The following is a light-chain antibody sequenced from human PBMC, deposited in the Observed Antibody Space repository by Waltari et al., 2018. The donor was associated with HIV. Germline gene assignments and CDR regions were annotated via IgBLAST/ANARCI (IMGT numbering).Light chain of an antibody. V-gene: IGKV4-1*01. CDR2: WAS. Sequence: IVMTKSPASLAVSLGQRATINRTSSQRVLSSSNNKNSLAWYQQRPGQPPKLLISWASARESGVSDRISGSGSGTDFTLTINSLQAEDVAVYYCQQYYNTPSITFGQGTRLEIK. CDR3: QQYYNTPSIT. CDR1: QRVLSSSNNKNS. J-gene: IGKJ5*01.